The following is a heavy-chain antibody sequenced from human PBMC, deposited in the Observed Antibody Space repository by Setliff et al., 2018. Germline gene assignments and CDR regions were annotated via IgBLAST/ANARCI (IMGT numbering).Heavy chain of an antibody. V-gene: IGHV1-18*01. CDR2: MSPVYGIA. CDR1: GYAFITFG. Sequence: ASVKVSCKTSGYAFITFGMSWVRQAPGQGLEWMGWMSPVYGIANYARKFQGRVTLTADTPTSTAYMELRSLGSDDTAVYYCARSPPNRGFGSGWYGDFWGQGTLVTVSS. D-gene: IGHD6-19*01. J-gene: IGHJ4*02. CDR3: ARSPPNRGFGSGWYGDF.